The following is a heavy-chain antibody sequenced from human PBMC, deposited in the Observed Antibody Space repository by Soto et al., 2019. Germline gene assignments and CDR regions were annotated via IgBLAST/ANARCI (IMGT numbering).Heavy chain of an antibody. Sequence: EVQLLESGGGLAQPGGSLRLSCVGSGFTFINYAMNWVRQTPGKGLEWVSSISGGGDRTFDADTVKGRFTISRDNSKNTVNLQMNSLRADDTAVYYCGRKVLGSTSRLDWSYFDLWGRGTLVTVSS. V-gene: IGHV3-23*01. J-gene: IGHJ2*01. D-gene: IGHD2-2*01. CDR2: ISGGGDRT. CDR3: GRKVLGSTSRLDWSYFDL. CDR1: GFTFINYA.